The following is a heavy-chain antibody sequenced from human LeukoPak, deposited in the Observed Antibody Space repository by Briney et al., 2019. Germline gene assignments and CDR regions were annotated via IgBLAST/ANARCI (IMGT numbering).Heavy chain of an antibody. J-gene: IGHJ4*02. D-gene: IGHD5-18*01. CDR1: GFTFNSYA. V-gene: IGHV3-23*01. Sequence: GGSLRLSWAASGFTFNSYAMSWVRQAPGKGLEWVSTISGSGHSTYFADSVKGRFTISRDNSMNTLYLQMNSLRAEDTAVYYGAKAEKEPWLLPPDYWGQGTLVTVSS. CDR3: AKAEKEPWLLPPDY. CDR2: ISGSGHST.